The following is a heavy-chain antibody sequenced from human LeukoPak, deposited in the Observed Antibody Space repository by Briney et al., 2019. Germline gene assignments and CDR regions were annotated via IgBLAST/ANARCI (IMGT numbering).Heavy chain of an antibody. CDR3: VGSSGWLFDY. V-gene: IGHV3-7*01. D-gene: IGHD6-19*01. CDR1: GFPFDVQT. Sequence: PGGSLRLSCAASGFPFDVQTMSWVRQAPGKGLDWVASMKEDGSEIYYADSVKGRFTISRDNAKNSVYLQMDNLRAEDTAVYYCVGSSGWLFDYWGQGILVAVSS. J-gene: IGHJ4*02. CDR2: MKEDGSEI.